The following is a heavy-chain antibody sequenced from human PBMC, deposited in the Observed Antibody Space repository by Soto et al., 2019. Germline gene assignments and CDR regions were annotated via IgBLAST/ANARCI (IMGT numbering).Heavy chain of an antibody. CDR2: MNPNSGNT. CDR3: ARGPTKATSVLLWSGDQIVSYYYMDV. J-gene: IGHJ6*03. Sequence: QVQLVQSGAEVKKPGASVKVSCKASGYTFTSYDINWVRQATGQGLEWMGWMNPNSGNTGYAQKFKGRVTMTRNTSISKAYMKLSSVRSEDTAMYYCARGPTKATSVLLWSGDQIVSYYYMDVWGKGTTVTVSS. D-gene: IGHD3-10*01. CDR1: GYTFTSYD. V-gene: IGHV1-8*01.